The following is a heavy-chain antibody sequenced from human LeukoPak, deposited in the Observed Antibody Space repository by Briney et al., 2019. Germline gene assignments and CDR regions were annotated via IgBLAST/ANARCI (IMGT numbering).Heavy chain of an antibody. Sequence: GGSLRLSCSASGFTFSSYAMHWVRQAPGKGLEYVSAISSNGGSTYYADSVQGRFTISRDNSKSTLCLQMNSLRAEDTAVYYCAKQLGYCSDGSCYFPYWGQGTLVTVSS. CDR1: GFTFSSYA. CDR3: AKQLGYCSDGSCYFPY. V-gene: IGHV3-64*04. CDR2: ISSNGGST. J-gene: IGHJ4*02. D-gene: IGHD2-15*01.